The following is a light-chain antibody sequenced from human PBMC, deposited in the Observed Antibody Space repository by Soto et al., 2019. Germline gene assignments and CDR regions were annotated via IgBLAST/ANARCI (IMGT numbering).Light chain of an antibody. V-gene: IGKV1-5*03. CDR1: QSINTW. CDR2: RAS. J-gene: IGKJ3*01. CDR3: PHCHTYSGT. Sequence: DIQMTQSPSTLSASVGDRVTITCRASQSINTWLAWYQQKPGKAPKLLIYRASTLESGVPSRFSGRGSGTEFPLTIGSLQPDDFSTYYCPHCHTYSGTFGPGTKVDI.